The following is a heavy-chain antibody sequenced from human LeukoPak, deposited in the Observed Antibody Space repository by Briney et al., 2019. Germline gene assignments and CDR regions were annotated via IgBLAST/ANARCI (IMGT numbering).Heavy chain of an antibody. CDR2: IIPILGIA. CDR3: ASLVYSNTARYYFDY. J-gene: IGHJ4*02. Sequence: SVRVSCKASGGTFSSYTISWVRQAPGQGLEWMGRIIPILGIANYAQKFQGRVTITADKSTSTAYMELSSLRSEDTAVYYCASLVYSNTARYYFDYWGQGTLVTVSS. V-gene: IGHV1-69*02. CDR1: GGTFSSYT. D-gene: IGHD4-11*01.